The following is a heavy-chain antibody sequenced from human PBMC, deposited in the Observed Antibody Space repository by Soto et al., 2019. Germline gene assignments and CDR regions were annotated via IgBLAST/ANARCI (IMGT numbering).Heavy chain of an antibody. Sequence: QVQLQQWGAGLLKPSETLSLTCAVYGGSFSGYYWSWIRQPPGKGLEWIGEIDHSGSTKYNPSLKSRVIISVDTSKKQFSLKLTSVTAADTAVYYCARDIRGYSRAFDYWGQGTLVTVSS. V-gene: IGHV4-34*01. J-gene: IGHJ4*02. CDR1: GGSFSGYY. CDR3: ARDIRGYSRAFDY. D-gene: IGHD5-18*01. CDR2: IDHSGST.